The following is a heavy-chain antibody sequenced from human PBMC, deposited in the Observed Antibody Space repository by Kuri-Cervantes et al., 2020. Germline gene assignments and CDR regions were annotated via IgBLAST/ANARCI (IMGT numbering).Heavy chain of an antibody. V-gene: IGHV4-59*01. CDR1: GGSISDYY. CDR3: ARDSGNPMRFGELLFGVHYYGMDV. Sequence: SETLSLTCTVSGGSISDYYWSWIRQPPGNGLEWIGYIYYSGSADYNPSLKSRVTISLDTSKNQFSLRLSSVTAADTAVYYCARDSGNPMRFGELLFGVHYYGMDVWGQGTTVTVSS. J-gene: IGHJ6*02. D-gene: IGHD3-10*01. CDR2: IYYSGSA.